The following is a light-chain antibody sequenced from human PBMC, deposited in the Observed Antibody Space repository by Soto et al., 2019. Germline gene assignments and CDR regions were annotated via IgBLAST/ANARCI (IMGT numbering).Light chain of an antibody. J-gene: IGKJ4*01. CDR1: QSVLYSSNSKNS. V-gene: IGKV4-1*01. CDR3: QQYYVTPPT. CDR2: WTS. Sequence: IVMTQSPDSLAVSLGERATINCKSSQSVLYSSNSKNSLAWYQQRPGQPPKLLIYWTSTRESGVPDRFSGSGSGTDFTLTISSLQAEDVAVYYCQQYYVTPPTFGGGTKVEIK.